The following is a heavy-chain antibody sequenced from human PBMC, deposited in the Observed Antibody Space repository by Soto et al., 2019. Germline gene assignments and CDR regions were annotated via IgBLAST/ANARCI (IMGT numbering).Heavy chain of an antibody. CDR3: ASCAVAATSYWYFHL. Sequence: QVQLVESGGGVVQPGRSLRLSCAASGYTFSSYVIHWVRQAPGKGLEWVAVISYDGNNKYYADSVKGRFTISRDNSKNMLYLQMNSLRVEDTAVYYCASCAVAATSYWYFHLWGRGTLVTVSS. CDR2: ISYDGNNK. CDR1: GYTFSSYV. V-gene: IGHV3-30-3*01. D-gene: IGHD1-26*01. J-gene: IGHJ2*01.